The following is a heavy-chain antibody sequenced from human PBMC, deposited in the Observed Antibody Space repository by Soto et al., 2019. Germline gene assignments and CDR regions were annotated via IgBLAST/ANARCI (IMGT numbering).Heavy chain of an antibody. D-gene: IGHD3-22*01. CDR1: GFTFSDYC. Sequence: GGSLRLSCAASGFTFSDYCMHWLSQDPGKGLEWLSYITSSGSTMYHADSVKGRFTISRDDAKNSLYLQMNSLRAEDTALYYCARYERKTYSYDISGTGYTFDYTRQGSLVTVYS. J-gene: IGHJ4*02. CDR2: ITSSGSTM. V-gene: IGHV3-11*01. CDR3: ARYERKTYSYDISGTGYTFDY.